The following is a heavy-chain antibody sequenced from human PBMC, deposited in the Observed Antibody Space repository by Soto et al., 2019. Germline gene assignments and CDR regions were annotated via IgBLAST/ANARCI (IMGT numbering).Heavy chain of an antibody. D-gene: IGHD6-13*01. J-gene: IGHJ6*04. Sequence: GGSLRLSCAASGFTFSSYAMHWVRQAPGKGLEWVAVISYDGSNKYYADSVKGRFTISRDNSKNTLHLQMNSLRAEDTAVYYCARDLAAGGDYSYYYGIDVWDKGTTVIVSS. CDR3: ARDLAAGGDYSYYYGIDV. CDR1: GFTFSSYA. CDR2: ISYDGSNK. V-gene: IGHV3-30-3*01.